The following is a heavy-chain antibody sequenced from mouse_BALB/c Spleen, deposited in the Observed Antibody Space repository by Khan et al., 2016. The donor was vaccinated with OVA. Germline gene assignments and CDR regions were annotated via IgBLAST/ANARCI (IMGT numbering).Heavy chain of an antibody. J-gene: IGHJ3*01. Sequence: EVELVESGGGLVEPGGSLKLSCAASGFTFSSFVMSWVRQTPEKRLAWVATISSAATYTYYPASVKGRFTISRDTAKNTLYLQMNRLRSDDTAIYYCRIGNYGWFAYGGQGTLVTVST. CDR1: GFTFSSFV. V-gene: IGHV5-9-1*01. CDR2: ISSAATYT. D-gene: IGHD2-1*01. CDR3: RIGNYGWFAY.